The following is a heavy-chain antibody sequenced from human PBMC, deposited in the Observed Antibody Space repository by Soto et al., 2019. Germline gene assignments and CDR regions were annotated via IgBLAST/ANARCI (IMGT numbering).Heavy chain of an antibody. CDR1: GDSVSSNSAA. Sequence: QSQTLSLTCAISGDSVSSNSAAWNWIRQSPSRGLEWLGRTYYRSKWYNDYAVSVKSRITINPDTSKNQFSLQLNSVTPEDTAVYYCAIGRRYCTNGVCSNRYYYYYMDVWGKGTTVTVSS. D-gene: IGHD2-8*01. CDR2: TYYRSKWYN. J-gene: IGHJ6*03. CDR3: AIGRRYCTNGVCSNRYYYYYMDV. V-gene: IGHV6-1*01.